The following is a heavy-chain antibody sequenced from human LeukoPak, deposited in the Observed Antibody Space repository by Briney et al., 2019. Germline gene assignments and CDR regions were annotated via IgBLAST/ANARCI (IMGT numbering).Heavy chain of an antibody. Sequence: GGSLRLSCAASGFTFSTYGMHWVRQAPGKGLEWVAFIGHDATKIYYADSVQGRFTISRDNSKNTMYLEVNSLSGEDTALYYCAKDHVTWGNRYFDNWRQATLGTVSS. CDR2: IGHDATKI. CDR1: GFTFSTYG. D-gene: IGHD3-16*01. J-gene: IGHJ4*02. V-gene: IGHV3-30*02. CDR3: AKDHVTWGNRYFDN.